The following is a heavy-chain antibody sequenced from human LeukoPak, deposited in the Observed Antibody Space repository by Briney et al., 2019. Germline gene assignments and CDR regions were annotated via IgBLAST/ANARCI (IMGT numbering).Heavy chain of an antibody. CDR3: AKDLDDYYYDSSGYSQLDY. Sequence: GGSLRLSCAASGFTFSSYGMHWVRQAPGKGLEWVAVISYNGSNKYHADSVKGRFTISRDNSKNTLYLQMNSLRAEDTAVHYCAKDLDDYYYDSSGYSQLDYWGQGTLVTVSS. V-gene: IGHV3-30*18. D-gene: IGHD3-22*01. CDR1: GFTFSSYG. CDR2: ISYNGSNK. J-gene: IGHJ4*02.